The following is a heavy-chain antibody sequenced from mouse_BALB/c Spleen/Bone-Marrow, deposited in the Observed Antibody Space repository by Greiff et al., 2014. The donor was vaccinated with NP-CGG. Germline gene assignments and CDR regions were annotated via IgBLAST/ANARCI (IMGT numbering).Heavy chain of an antibody. Sequence: SGAELARPGASVKLSCKASGYTFTGYWMPRVKQRPGQGLEWIGIIYPGDGDTRYTQKFKGKATLTADKSSSTAYMQLRNLASEDSAVYYCARVLCDSTSAYWGQGTTLTVSS. CDR2: IYPGDGDT. V-gene: IGHV1-87*01. CDR3: ARVLCDSTSAY. J-gene: IGHJ2*01. D-gene: IGHD5-1*01. CDR1: GYTFTGYW.